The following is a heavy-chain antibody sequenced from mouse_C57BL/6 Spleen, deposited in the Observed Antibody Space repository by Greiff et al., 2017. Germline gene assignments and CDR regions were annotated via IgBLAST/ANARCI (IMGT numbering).Heavy chain of an antibody. J-gene: IGHJ1*03. D-gene: IGHD1-1*01. V-gene: IGHV3-6*01. CDR3: ARGGTTVVDFYWYFDV. CDR1: GYSITSGYY. Sequence: EVQLVESGPGLVKPSQSLSLTCSVTGYSITSGYYWNWIRQFPGNKLEWMGYISYDGSNNYNPSLKNRISITRDTSKNQFFLKLNSVTTEDTATYYCARGGTTVVDFYWYFDVWGTGTTVTVSS. CDR2: ISYDGSN.